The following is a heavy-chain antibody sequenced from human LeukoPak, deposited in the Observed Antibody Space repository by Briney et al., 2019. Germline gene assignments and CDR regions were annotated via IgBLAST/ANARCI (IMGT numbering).Heavy chain of an antibody. CDR2: INPNNGGT. V-gene: IGHV1-2*02. CDR1: GYTFNGYY. Sequence: ASVKVSCKSSGYTFNGYYMHWVRQAPGQGLEWMGWINPNNGGTKYAQNFQGRVTMTRDTSISTAYMELSRLRSDDTAVYYCARCAVAGRAQYFQHWGQGTLVTVSS. CDR3: ARCAVAGRAQYFQH. D-gene: IGHD6-19*01. J-gene: IGHJ1*01.